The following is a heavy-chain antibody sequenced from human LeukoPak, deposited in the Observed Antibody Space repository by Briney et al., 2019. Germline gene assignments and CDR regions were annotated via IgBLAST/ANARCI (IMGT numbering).Heavy chain of an antibody. Sequence: ASVKVSCKASGYTFTGYYMHWVRQAPGQGLEWMGWINPNSGDANYAQKFQGRVTMTRDTSISTAYMELSRLRSDDTAVYYCAILGGVRGTKRAFDIWGQGTMVTVSS. CDR2: INPNSGDA. CDR1: GYTFTGYY. V-gene: IGHV1-2*02. D-gene: IGHD3-10*01. J-gene: IGHJ3*02. CDR3: AILGGVRGTKRAFDI.